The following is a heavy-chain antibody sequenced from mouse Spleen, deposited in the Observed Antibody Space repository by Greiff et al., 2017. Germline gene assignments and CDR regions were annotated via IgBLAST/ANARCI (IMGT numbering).Heavy chain of an antibody. CDR2: ISYDGSN. J-gene: IGHJ2*01. CDR3: ARDQGWLDY. Sequence: QSGPGLVKPSQSLSLTCSVTGYSITSGYYWNWIRQFPGNKLEWMGYISYDGSNNYNPSLKNRISITRDTSKNQFFLKLNSVTTEDTATYYCARDQGWLDYWGQGTTLTVSS. CDR1: GYSITSGYY. V-gene: IGHV3-6*01. D-gene: IGHD2-3*01.